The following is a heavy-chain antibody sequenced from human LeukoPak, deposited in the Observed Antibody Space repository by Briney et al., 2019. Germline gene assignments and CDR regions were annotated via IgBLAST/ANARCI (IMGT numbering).Heavy chain of an antibody. V-gene: IGHV4-39*07. D-gene: IGHD1-1*01. CDR3: ARDRDTNNWYYY. CDR2: ISYSGST. J-gene: IGHJ4*02. CDR1: GGSISSYY. Sequence: PSETLSLTCTVSGGSISSYYWGWIRQTPGKGLEWIATISYSGSTYYNPSLKSRVTISVDTSKNQLSLKLTSVTAADTAMYYCARDRDTNNWYYYWGQGTLVTVSS.